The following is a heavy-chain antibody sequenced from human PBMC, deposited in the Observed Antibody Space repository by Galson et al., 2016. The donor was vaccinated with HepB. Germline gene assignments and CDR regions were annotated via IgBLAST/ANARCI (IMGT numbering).Heavy chain of an antibody. CDR2: IKQDGSQK. D-gene: IGHD3-16*01. J-gene: IGHJ5*02. V-gene: IGHV3-7*03. CDR3: AGGTYHNWFDA. CDR1: GFTSSTYW. Sequence: SLRLSCAASGFTSSTYWVNWVRQVPGKGLEWVASIKQDGSQKFSVDSVKGRFTISRDDAKNSLYLQMNSPRADDTAVYYCAGGTYHNWFDAWGQGTLVTVSS.